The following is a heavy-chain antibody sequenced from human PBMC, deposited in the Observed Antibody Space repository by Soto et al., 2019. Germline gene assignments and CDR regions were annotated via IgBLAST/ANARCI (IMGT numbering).Heavy chain of an antibody. CDR3: ARGIQWELLTYFDY. V-gene: IGHV3-30-3*01. CDR2: ISYDGSNK. CDR1: GFTFSSYA. J-gene: IGHJ4*02. D-gene: IGHD1-26*01. Sequence: QVQLVESGGGVVQPGRSLRLSCAASGFTFSSYAMHWVRQAPGKGLEWVAVISYDGSNKYYADSVKGRFTISRDNSKNTLYLQMNSLRAKDTAVYYCARGIQWELLTYFDYWGQGTLVTVSS.